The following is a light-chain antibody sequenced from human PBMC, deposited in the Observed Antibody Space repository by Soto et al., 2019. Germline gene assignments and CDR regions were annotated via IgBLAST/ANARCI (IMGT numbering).Light chain of an antibody. J-gene: IGKJ1*01. CDR3: QKYNSAPLT. Sequence: DIQMTQSPSSLSASVGDRVTITCRASQGIGNYLTWYQQKPGKVPKFLIYGASTLQSGVPSRFSGSRSGTDFTLTIRSLQPEDVATYYCQKYNSAPLTFGQGTKVEIK. CDR2: GAS. V-gene: IGKV1-27*01. CDR1: QGIGNY.